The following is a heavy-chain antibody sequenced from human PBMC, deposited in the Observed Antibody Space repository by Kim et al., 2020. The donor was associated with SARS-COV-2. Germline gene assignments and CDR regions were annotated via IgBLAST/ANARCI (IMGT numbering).Heavy chain of an antibody. J-gene: IGHJ5*02. D-gene: IGHD6-19*01. CDR3: AKDPTRGIAVAGSWFDP. Sequence: GGSLRLSCAASGFTFSSYGMHWVRQAPGKGLEWVAVISYDGSNKYYADSVKGRFTISRDNSKNTLYLQMNSLRAEDTAVYYCAKDPTRGIAVAGSWFDPWGQGTLVTVSS. V-gene: IGHV3-30*18. CDR2: ISYDGSNK. CDR1: GFTFSSYG.